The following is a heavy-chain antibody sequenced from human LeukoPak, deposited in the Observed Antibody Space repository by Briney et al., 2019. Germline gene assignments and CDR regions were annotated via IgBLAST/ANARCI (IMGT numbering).Heavy chain of an antibody. CDR3: ATDLGLGIAGY. D-gene: IGHD7-27*01. Sequence: AASVKVSCKASGYTFTGYYMHWVQQAPGKGLEWMGRVDPEDGETIYAEKFQGRVTITADTSTDTAYMELSSLRSEDTAVYYCATDLGLGIAGYWGQGTLVTVSS. V-gene: IGHV1-69-2*01. J-gene: IGHJ4*02. CDR1: GYTFTGYY. CDR2: VDPEDGET.